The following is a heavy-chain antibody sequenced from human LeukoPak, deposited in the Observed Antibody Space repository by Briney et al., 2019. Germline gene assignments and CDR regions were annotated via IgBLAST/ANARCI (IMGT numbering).Heavy chain of an antibody. CDR2: IRKKGYGETT. D-gene: IGHD4-17*01. V-gene: IGHV3-49*03. Sequence: GVLRLSCTASGFTFGDDAWSWFRQAPGKGLEWICFIRKKGYGETTDYAASVRSTFTISRDDAKSIAYLQMNSLKTEDTALYYCSRGLHDYGDSNYYFDQWGRGTLVTVSS. CDR3: SRGLHDYGDSNYYFDQ. CDR1: GFTFGDDA. J-gene: IGHJ4*02.